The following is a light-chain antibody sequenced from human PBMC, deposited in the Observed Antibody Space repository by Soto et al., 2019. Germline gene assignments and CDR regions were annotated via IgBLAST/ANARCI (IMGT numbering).Light chain of an antibody. Sequence: EIVMTQSPATLSVSPGESVTLSCRASLTMNNNIAWYQHKPGQAPRLLIFGASSRATGVPGRVSGSGFGTEFTLSISSLQSEDFAVYYCHQYNERPPWTFGQGTTGEMK. J-gene: IGKJ1*01. CDR3: HQYNERPPWT. CDR2: GAS. V-gene: IGKV3-15*01. CDR1: LTMNNN.